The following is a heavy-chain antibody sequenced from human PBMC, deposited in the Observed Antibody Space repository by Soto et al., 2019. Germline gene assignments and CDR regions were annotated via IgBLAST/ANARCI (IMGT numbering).Heavy chain of an antibody. J-gene: IGHJ4*02. CDR2: ISGSGGST. Sequence: EVQLLESGGGLVQPGGSLRLSCAASGFTFSSYAMSWVRQAPGKGLEWVSVISGSGGSTYYADSVKGRFTISRDNSKNTLYLQINSLRADDTAVYYCVSRSSGWYFDYWGQGTLVTVSS. D-gene: IGHD6-19*01. CDR1: GFTFSSYA. V-gene: IGHV3-23*01. CDR3: VSRSSGWYFDY.